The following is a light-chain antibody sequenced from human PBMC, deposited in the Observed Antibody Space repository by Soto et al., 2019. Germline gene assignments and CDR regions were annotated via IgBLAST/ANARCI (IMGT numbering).Light chain of an antibody. V-gene: IGKV3-11*01. CDR3: QQRSNWPRT. CDR2: DVS. Sequence: ETVLTQSPATLSLSPGERATLSCRASRSISSYLIWYQQKPGQAPRLLIYDVSNRATGIPARFSGSGSGTDFTLTISSLEPEELAVDYCQQRSNWPRTCGQGTKVDIK. J-gene: IGKJ1*01. CDR1: RSISSY.